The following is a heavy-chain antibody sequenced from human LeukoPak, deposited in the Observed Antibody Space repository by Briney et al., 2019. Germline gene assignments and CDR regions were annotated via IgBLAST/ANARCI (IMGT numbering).Heavy chain of an antibody. CDR1: GASISSSTYY. CDR2: IYSSGIT. Sequence: SETLSLTCTVSGASISSSTYYWGWIRQPPGKGLEWIGSIYSSGITYCNPSLKSRVTIFADTSKNQVSLQLSSVTAADTAVYYCAGRPAGYWGQGTLSPSPQ. J-gene: IGHJ4*02. V-gene: IGHV4-39*01. CDR3: AGRPAGY.